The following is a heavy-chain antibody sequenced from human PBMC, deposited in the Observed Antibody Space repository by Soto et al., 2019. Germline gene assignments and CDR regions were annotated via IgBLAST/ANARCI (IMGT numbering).Heavy chain of an antibody. J-gene: IGHJ5*02. CDR2: ISAYNGNT. CDR3: ARAPGPGGKLDRRGICWFDP. Sequence: QVQLVQSGAEVKKPGASVKVSCKASGYTFTSYGISWVRQAPGQGLEWMGWISAYNGNTNYAQKLQGRVTMTTDTSTSTAYMELRSLRSDDTAVYYCARAPGPGGKLDRRGICWFDPWGQGTLVTVSS. V-gene: IGHV1-18*01. D-gene: IGHD1-1*01. CDR1: GYTFTSYG.